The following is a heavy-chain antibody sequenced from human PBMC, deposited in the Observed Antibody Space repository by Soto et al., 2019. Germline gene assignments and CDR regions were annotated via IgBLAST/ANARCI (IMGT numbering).Heavy chain of an antibody. Sequence: QVQLVESGGGLVKPGGSLRLSCAASGFTFSDYYMTWIRQAPGKGLEWVSYISSSGSTIYYADSVKGRFTISRDNAKNSPYRQMNSLRADDTAVYYGARDGTPPRYGGDYVDYWGQGTLVTVSS. CDR3: ARDGTPPRYGGDYVDY. J-gene: IGHJ4*02. CDR2: ISSSGSTI. V-gene: IGHV3-11*01. D-gene: IGHD4-17*01. CDR1: GFTFSDYY.